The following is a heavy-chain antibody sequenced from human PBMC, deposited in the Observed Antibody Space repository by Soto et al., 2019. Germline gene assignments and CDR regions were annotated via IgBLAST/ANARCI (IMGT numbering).Heavy chain of an antibody. D-gene: IGHD3-22*01. CDR3: ARDRGPSSGYYPYWFDP. V-gene: IGHV1-18*01. Sequence: ASVKVSCKASGYTFTSYGISWVRQAPGQGLEWMGWISAYNGNTNYAQKLQGRVTITTDTSTSTAYMELSSLRSEDTAVYYCARDRGPSSGYYPYWFDPWGQGTLVTVSS. CDR1: GYTFTSYG. CDR2: ISAYNGNT. J-gene: IGHJ5*02.